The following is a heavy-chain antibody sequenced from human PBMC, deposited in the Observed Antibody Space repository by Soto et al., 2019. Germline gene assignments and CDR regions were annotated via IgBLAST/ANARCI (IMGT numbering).Heavy chain of an antibody. CDR1: GGSVSSAGYY. D-gene: IGHD2-15*01. CDR3: ARDMSGYSSGASCYSGIDY. V-gene: IGHV4-31*03. Sequence: SETLSLTCTVSGGSVSSAGYYWSWIRQHPGGGLEWIGYICYSGSTDYNPSLKSRVTISVDMSKNQFSLKLRSVTAADTAVYYCARDMSGYSSGASCYSGIDYWGQGTLVTVSS. J-gene: IGHJ4*02. CDR2: ICYSGST.